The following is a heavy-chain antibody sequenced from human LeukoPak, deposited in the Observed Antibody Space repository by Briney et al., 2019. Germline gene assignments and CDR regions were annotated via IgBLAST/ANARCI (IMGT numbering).Heavy chain of an antibody. J-gene: IGHJ4*02. Sequence: GGSLRLSCAASGFTFSSYAMSWVRQAPGKGLEWVSAISGSGGSTYYADSVKGRFTISRDNSKNTLYLQMNSLRAEDTAVYYCAKDLLEMATHAGYYFDHWGQGTLVTVSS. CDR1: GFTFSSYA. D-gene: IGHD5-24*01. CDR2: ISGSGGST. CDR3: AKDLLEMATHAGYYFDH. V-gene: IGHV3-23*01.